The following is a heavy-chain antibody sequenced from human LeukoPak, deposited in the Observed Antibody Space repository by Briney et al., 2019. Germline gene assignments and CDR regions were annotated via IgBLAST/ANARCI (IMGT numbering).Heavy chain of an antibody. J-gene: IGHJ4*02. Sequence: ASVKVSCKASGYTFTSYDINWGRQATGQGLEWMGWMNPNSGNTGYAQKFQGRVTMTRNTSISTAYMELSSLRSEDTAVYYCARQGGIPAALDYWGQGTLVTVSS. V-gene: IGHV1-8*01. CDR2: MNPNSGNT. CDR3: ARQGGIPAALDY. D-gene: IGHD6-13*01. CDR1: GYTFTSYD.